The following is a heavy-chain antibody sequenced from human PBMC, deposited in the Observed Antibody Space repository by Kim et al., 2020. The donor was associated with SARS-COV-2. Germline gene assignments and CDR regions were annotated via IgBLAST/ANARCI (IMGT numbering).Heavy chain of an antibody. V-gene: IGHV4-39*01. CDR2: IYYSGST. J-gene: IGHJ4*02. CDR3: ARLVLRIAGFDY. D-gene: IGHD6-13*01. Sequence: SETLSLTCTVSGGSISSSSYYWGWIRQPPGKGLEWIGSIYYSGSTYYNPSLKSRVTISVDTPKNQFSLKLSSVTAADTAVYYCARLVLRIAGFDYWGQGTLVTVSS. CDR1: GGSISSSSYY.